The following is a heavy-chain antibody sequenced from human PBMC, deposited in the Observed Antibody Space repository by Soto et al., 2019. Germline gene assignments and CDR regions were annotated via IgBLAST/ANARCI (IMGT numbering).Heavy chain of an antibody. Sequence: ASVKXSCKASGYTFTSYYMHWVRQAPGQGLEWMGIINPSGGSTSYAQKFQGRVTMTRDTSTSTVYMELSSLRSEDTAVYYCARGEATVTTQGAFDIWGQGTMVTVSS. CDR1: GYTFTSYY. D-gene: IGHD4-17*01. J-gene: IGHJ3*02. V-gene: IGHV1-46*03. CDR3: ARGEATVTTQGAFDI. CDR2: INPSGGST.